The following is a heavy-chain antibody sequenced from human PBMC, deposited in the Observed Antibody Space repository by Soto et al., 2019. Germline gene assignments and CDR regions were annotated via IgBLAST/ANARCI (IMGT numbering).Heavy chain of an antibody. V-gene: IGHV3-23*01. CDR2: ISGSGGST. CDR1: GFTFSSYA. J-gene: IGHJ6*02. CDR3: AKDAHSRGLVLSYYYYGMDV. D-gene: IGHD6-6*01. Sequence: EVQLLESGGGLVQPGGSLRLSCAASGFTFSSYAMSWVRQAPGKGLEWVSAISGSGGSTYYADSVKGRFTISRDNSKNTLYLQMNSLRAEDTAVYYCAKDAHSRGLVLSYYYYGMDVWGQGTTVTVSS.